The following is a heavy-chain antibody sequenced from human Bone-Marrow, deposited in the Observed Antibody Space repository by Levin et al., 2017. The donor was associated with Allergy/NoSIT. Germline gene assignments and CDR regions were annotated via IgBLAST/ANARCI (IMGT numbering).Heavy chain of an antibody. D-gene: IGHD2-15*01. CDR3: AKGHGSAAAPDD. CDR2: IGATGGGAT. V-gene: IGHV3-23*01. Sequence: LPGGSLRLSCEASGFTFKTYAMSWVRQAPGKGLEWVSGIGATGGGATYYAESVKGRFTISRDNSKNMLYLQVHSLRPEDTANYYCAKGHGSAAAPDDWGQGTLVIVSS. CDR1: GFTFKTYA. J-gene: IGHJ4*02.